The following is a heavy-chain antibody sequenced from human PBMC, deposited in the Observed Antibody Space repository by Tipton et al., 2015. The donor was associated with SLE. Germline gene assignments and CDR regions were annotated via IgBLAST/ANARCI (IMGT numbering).Heavy chain of an antibody. J-gene: IGHJ5*02. D-gene: IGHD1-26*01. Sequence: GSLRLSCAASGFTFDDYAMHWVRQAPGKGLEWVSAIGTAGDTYYPGSVKGRLTISRENAKNSLYLQMNSLRAGDTAVYYCARGGGSYNWFDPWGQGTLVTVSS. CDR1: GFTFDDYA. CDR3: ARGGGSYNWFDP. CDR2: IGTAGDT. V-gene: IGHV3-13*01.